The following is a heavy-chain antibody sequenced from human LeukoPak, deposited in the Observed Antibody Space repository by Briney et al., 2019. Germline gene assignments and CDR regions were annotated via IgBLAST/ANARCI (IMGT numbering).Heavy chain of an antibody. CDR1: GFRFSDYW. V-gene: IGHV3-7*03. CDR3: GRDGVAAGLYFDS. D-gene: IGHD2-15*01. CDR2: INKGRSEK. Sequence: GGSLRLSCAASGFRFSDYWMNWVRQAPGEGPEWVASINKGRSEKHYVDSLRGRFTISRDNAKNSLYLQMSSLGVVETAVYYCGRDGVAAGLYFDSWGQGTLVTVSS. J-gene: IGHJ4*02.